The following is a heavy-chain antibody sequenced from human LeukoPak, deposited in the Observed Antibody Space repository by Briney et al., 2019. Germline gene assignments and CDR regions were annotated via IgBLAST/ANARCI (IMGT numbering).Heavy chain of an antibody. CDR1: GGSISSYY. Sequence: PSETLSLTCTVSGGSISSYYWSWIRQPPGKGLGWIGYIYYSGSTNYNPSLKSRVTISVDTSKNQFSLKLSSVTAADTAVYYCASTRNYDILTGPTFDYWGQGTLVTVSS. V-gene: IGHV4-59*01. J-gene: IGHJ4*02. CDR3: ASTRNYDILTGPTFDY. CDR2: IYYSGST. D-gene: IGHD3-9*01.